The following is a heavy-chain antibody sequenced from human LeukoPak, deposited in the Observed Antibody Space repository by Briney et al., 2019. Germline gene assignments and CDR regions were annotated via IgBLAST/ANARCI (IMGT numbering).Heavy chain of an antibody. D-gene: IGHD6-19*01. J-gene: IGHJ1*01. CDR3: ATDPTVAGTSEYFQH. CDR1: GFTFSSYA. Sequence: GGSLRLSCAASGFTFSSYAMSWVRQAPGKGLEWVSAISGSGDSTNYADSVKGRFTISRDNSKNTLFLQMNSLSAEDTAVYYCATDPTVAGTSEYFQHWGQGTLVTVSS. V-gene: IGHV3-23*01. CDR2: ISGSGDST.